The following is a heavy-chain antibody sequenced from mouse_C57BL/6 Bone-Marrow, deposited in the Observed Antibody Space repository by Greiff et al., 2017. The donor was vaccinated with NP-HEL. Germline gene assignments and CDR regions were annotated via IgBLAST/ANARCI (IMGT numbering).Heavy chain of an antibody. CDR2: ISSGGSYT. Sequence: EVKLMESGGDLVKPGGSLKLSCAASGFTFSSYGMSWVRQTPDKRLEWVATISSGGSYTYYPDSVKGRFTISRDNAKNTLYLQMSSLKSEDTAMYYCARRGGSSLIAYWGQGTLVTVSA. CDR3: ARRGGSSLIAY. V-gene: IGHV5-6*02. CDR1: GFTFSSYG. J-gene: IGHJ3*01. D-gene: IGHD1-1*01.